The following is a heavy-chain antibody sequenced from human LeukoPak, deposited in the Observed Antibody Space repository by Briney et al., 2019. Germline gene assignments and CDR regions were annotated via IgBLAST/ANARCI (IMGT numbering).Heavy chain of an antibody. D-gene: IGHD1-26*01. CDR1: GGSISSSSYY. CDR2: IYYSGGT. Sequence: SETLSLTCTVSGGSISSSSYYWGWIRQPPGKGLEWIGSIYYSGGTYYNPSLKSRVTISVDTSKNQFSLKLSSVTAADTAVYYCARQTGSDWAHFDYWGQGTLVTVSS. V-gene: IGHV4-39*01. J-gene: IGHJ4*02. CDR3: ARQTGSDWAHFDY.